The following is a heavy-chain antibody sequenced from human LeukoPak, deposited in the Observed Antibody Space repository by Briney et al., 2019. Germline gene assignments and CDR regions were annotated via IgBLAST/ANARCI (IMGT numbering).Heavy chain of an antibody. CDR2: MNPNSGNT. J-gene: IGHJ3*02. D-gene: IGHD3-22*01. CDR3: ARFCRYYYDSSGYSSDAFDI. Sequence: ASVKVSCKASGYTFTSYDINWVRQATGQGLEWMGWMNPNSGNTGYAQKFQGRVTMTRNTSISTAYMGLSSLRSEDTAVYYCARFCRYYYDSSGYSSDAFDIWGQGTMVTVSS. CDR1: GYTFTSYD. V-gene: IGHV1-8*01.